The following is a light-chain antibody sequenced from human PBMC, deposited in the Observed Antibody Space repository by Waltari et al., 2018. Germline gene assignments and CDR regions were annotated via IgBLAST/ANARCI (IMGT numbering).Light chain of an antibody. CDR1: SGHSTNI. CDR3: QTGGHGTWV. V-gene: IGLV4-69*01. CDR2: VNSDGSH. J-gene: IGLJ3*02. Sequence: QLVLTQSPSASASLGASVKLTCTLSSGHSTNIIAWLQQHPEKGPRYLMNVNSDGSHNKGVGIPDRFSGSRSGAERYLTISSLQSEDEADYYCQTGGHGTWVFGGGTRLTVL.